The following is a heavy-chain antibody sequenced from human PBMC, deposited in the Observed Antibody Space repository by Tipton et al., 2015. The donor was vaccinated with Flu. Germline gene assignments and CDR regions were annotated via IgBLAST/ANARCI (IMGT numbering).Heavy chain of an antibody. D-gene: IGHD2-21*02. V-gene: IGHV1-2*02. Sequence: QLVQSGAELKKPGASVKVSCKGSGYTFTAHYMHWVRQAPGQGLEWMGWINPNDNGTRYPQKFQGRVTMTRDTSISTVYMELSRLSSDDTAVYYCARVGAIFGEVTARRRGDLDYWGQGTLVSVSS. CDR3: ARVGAIFGEVTARRRGDLDY. J-gene: IGHJ4*02. CDR2: INPNDNGT. CDR1: GYTFTAHY.